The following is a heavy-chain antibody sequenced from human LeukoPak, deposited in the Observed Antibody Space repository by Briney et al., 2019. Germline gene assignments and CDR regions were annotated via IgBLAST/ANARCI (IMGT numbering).Heavy chain of an antibody. CDR1: GFPFSSYS. D-gene: IGHD2-2*01. V-gene: IGHV3-33*01. CDR3: ARDGCSTTSCFDY. CDR2: IWYDGSNQ. Sequence: GRSLRFSCAASGFPFSSYSMYWVRQAPGKGLEWVAFIWYDGSNQHYADSVKGRFTVSRDHSRNTVYLQMNSLRAEDTAVYYCARDGCSTTSCFDYWGQGTLVTVSS. J-gene: IGHJ4*02.